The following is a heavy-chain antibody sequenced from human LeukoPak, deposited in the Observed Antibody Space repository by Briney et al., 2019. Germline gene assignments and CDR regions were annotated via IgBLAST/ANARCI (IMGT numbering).Heavy chain of an antibody. J-gene: IGHJ5*02. D-gene: IGHD2-15*01. CDR2: IYYTGST. CDR1: GGSISSYH. V-gene: IGHV4-59*08. CDR3: ARQGRYCSGGSCYFWFDP. Sequence: SETLSLTCTVSGGSISSYHWSWIRQPPGKGLEWIGYIYYTGSTNYNPSLKSRVTISVDTSKNQSSLNLSSVTAADTAVYYCARQGRYCSGGSCYFWFDPWGQGTLVTVSS.